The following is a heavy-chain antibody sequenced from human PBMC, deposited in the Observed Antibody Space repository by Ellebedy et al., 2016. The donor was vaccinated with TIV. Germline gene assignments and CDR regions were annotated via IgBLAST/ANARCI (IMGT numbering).Heavy chain of an antibody. J-gene: IGHJ5*02. CDR2: IYYSGTT. V-gene: IGHV4-39*07. CDR3: ARLSSRIAAAA. D-gene: IGHD6-13*01. CDR1: GGSISSTNYY. Sequence: SETLSLTCTVSGGSISSTNYYRVWIRQPPGKGLEWIGSIYYSGTTNYNPSLKSRFTISADTSKNQFSLKLSSVTAADTAVYYCARLSSRIAAAAWGQGVLVTVTS.